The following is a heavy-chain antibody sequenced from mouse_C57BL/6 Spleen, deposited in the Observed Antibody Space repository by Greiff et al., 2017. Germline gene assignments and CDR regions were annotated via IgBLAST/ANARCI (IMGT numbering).Heavy chain of an antibody. Sequence: QVQLKESGAELVRPGASVTLSCKASGYTFTDYEMHWVKQTPVHGLAWIGAIDPEPGGTAYNQKFKGKAILTADKSSSTAYMELRSLTSEDSAVYYCTRAWDDYWGQGTTLTVSS. J-gene: IGHJ2*01. D-gene: IGHD4-1*01. CDR2: IDPEPGGT. V-gene: IGHV1-15*01. CDR1: GYTFTDYE. CDR3: TRAWDDY.